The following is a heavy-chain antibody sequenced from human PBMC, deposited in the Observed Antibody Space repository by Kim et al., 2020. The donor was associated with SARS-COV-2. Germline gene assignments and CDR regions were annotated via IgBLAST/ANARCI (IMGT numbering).Heavy chain of an antibody. Sequence: GGSLRLSCAASGFTFSSYSMNWVRQAPGKGLEWVSYISSSSSTIYYADSVNGRFTISRDNAKNSLYLQMNSLRDEDTAVYYCARPWGSYRYKTYYFDYWGQGTLVTVSS. J-gene: IGHJ4*02. D-gene: IGHD3-16*02. CDR1: GFTFSSYS. CDR3: ARPWGSYRYKTYYFDY. CDR2: ISSSSSTI. V-gene: IGHV3-48*02.